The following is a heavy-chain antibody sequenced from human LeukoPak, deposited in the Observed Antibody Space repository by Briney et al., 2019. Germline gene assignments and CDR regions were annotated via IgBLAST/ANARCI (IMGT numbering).Heavy chain of an antibody. D-gene: IGHD6-19*01. J-gene: IGHJ5*02. CDR3: ARQMSSGWYRVRPFDP. Sequence: PSGTLSLTCAVYGGSFSGYYWSWIRQPPGKGLEWIGEINHSGSTNYNPSLKSRVTISVDTSKNQFSLKLSSVTAADTAVYYCARQMSSGWYRVRPFDPWGQGTLVTVSS. CDR1: GGSFSGYY. CDR2: INHSGST. V-gene: IGHV4-34*01.